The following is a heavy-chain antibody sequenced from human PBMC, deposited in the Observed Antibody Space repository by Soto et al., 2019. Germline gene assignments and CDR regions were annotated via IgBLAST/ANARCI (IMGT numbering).Heavy chain of an antibody. CDR2: ISGSGGST. D-gene: IGHD2-2*01. CDR3: AKDRGEGYCSSTSCSYAPNWFDP. CDR1: GFTFSSYA. V-gene: IGHV3-23*01. J-gene: IGHJ5*02. Sequence: GSLRLSCAASGFTFSSYAMSWVRQAPGKGLEWVSAISGSGGSTYYADSVKGRFTISRDNSKNTLYLQMNSLRAEDTAVYYCAKDRGEGYCSSTSCSYAPNWFDPWGQGTLVTVSS.